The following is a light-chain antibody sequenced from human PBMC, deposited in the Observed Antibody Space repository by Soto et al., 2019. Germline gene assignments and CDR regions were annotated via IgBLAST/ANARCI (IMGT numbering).Light chain of an antibody. CDR1: SSDVGDYNY. V-gene: IGLV2-14*01. J-gene: IGLJ1*01. Sequence: QSALTQPASVSGPPGQSITISCTGTSSDVGDYNYVSWYQQHPGKAPKVMIYDVSNRPSGVSNRFSGSKSGNTASLTISGLQAEDEADYYCSSYTSSSTLVFGTGTKLTVL. CDR2: DVS. CDR3: SSYTSSSTLV.